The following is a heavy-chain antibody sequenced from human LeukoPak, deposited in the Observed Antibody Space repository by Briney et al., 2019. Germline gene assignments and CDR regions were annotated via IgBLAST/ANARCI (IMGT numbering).Heavy chain of an antibody. V-gene: IGHV3-21*01. CDR1: GFTFSSYS. D-gene: IGHD1-26*01. J-gene: IGHJ4*02. CDR3: ARAEWELLYFDY. Sequence: GGSLRLSCAASGFTFSSYSMNWVRQAPGKGLEWVSSISSSSSYIYYADSVKGRFTISRDNAKNSLYLQMNSLGAEDTAVYYCARAEWELLYFDYWGQGTLVTVSS. CDR2: ISSSSSYI.